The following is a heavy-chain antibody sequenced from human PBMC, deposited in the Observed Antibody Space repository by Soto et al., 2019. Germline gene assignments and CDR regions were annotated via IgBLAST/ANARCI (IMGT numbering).Heavy chain of an antibody. CDR1: GFSFSSYC. V-gene: IGHV3-30*18. D-gene: IGHD2-2*01. J-gene: IGHJ4*01. CDR3: AKIPTPSRTSHWGDFDY. Sequence: CLRLSCAASGFSFSSYCMHWVRQTTGKGLEWVAVISYDGSNKNYADSVKGRFTISRDNSKNTLYLQMNRLRAEDTDVYYSAKIPTPSRTSHWGDFDYWGQGTLVTVSS. CDR2: ISYDGSNK.